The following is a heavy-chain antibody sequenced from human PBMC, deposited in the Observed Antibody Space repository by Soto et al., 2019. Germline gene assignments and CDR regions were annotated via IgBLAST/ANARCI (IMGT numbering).Heavy chain of an antibody. V-gene: IGHV4-59*08. J-gene: IGHJ4*02. CDR2: IYYSGST. Sequence: SETLSLTCTVSGGSISSYYWSWLRQPPGKGLEWIGYIYYSGSTNYNPSLKSRVTISVDTSKNRFSLKLSSVTAADTAVYYCARHGLHCSRTSCYVSVFDYWGQGTLVTVSS. CDR1: GGSISSYY. CDR3: ARHGLHCSRTSCYVSVFDY. D-gene: IGHD2-2*01.